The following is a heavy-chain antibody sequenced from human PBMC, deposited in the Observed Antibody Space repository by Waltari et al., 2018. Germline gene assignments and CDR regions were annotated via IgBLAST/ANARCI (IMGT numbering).Heavy chain of an antibody. CDR2: IYHSGST. CDR3: ARNYDSSGYYYGGIDY. J-gene: IGHJ4*02. D-gene: IGHD3-22*01. V-gene: IGHV4-38-2*01. CDR1: GYSISRGYY. Sequence: QVQLQESGPGLVKPSETLSLTCAVSGYSISRGYYWGWIRQPPGKGLEWIGSIYHSGSTYYNPSLKSRVTISVDTSKNQFSLKLSSVTAADTAVYYCARNYDSSGYYYGGIDYWGQGTLVTVSS.